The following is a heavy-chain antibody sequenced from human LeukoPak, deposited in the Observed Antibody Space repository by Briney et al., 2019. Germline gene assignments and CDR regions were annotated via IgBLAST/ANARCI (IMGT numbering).Heavy chain of an antibody. Sequence: ASVKVSCKSSGYTFTSYDINWVRQATGQGLELMGLMNPNSGNTGYAQKFQGRVTMTRNTSISTAYMELSSLRSEDTAVYYCARGWGFEDIVVVPAAPYSSGMDVWGQGTTVTVSS. CDR3: ARGWGFEDIVVVPAAPYSSGMDV. CDR1: GYTFTSYD. D-gene: IGHD2-2*01. V-gene: IGHV1-8*01. CDR2: MNPNSGNT. J-gene: IGHJ6*02.